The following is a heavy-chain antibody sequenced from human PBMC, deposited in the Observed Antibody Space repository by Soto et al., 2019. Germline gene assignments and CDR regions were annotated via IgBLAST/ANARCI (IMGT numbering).Heavy chain of an antibody. Sequence: XGSISSGGYYWSWIRQHPGKGLEWIGYIYYSGSTYYNPSLKSRVTISVDTSKNQFSLKLSSVTAADTAVYYCARENGDYVPNYFDYWGQGTLVTVSS. D-gene: IGHD4-17*01. V-gene: IGHV4-31*02. J-gene: IGHJ4*02. CDR3: ARENGDYVPNYFDY. CDR1: XGSISSGGYY. CDR2: IYYSGST.